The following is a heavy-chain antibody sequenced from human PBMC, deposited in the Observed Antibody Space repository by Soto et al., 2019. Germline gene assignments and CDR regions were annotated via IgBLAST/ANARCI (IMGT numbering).Heavy chain of an antibody. D-gene: IGHD3-10*01. V-gene: IGHV4-30-4*01. Sequence: QVQLQESGPGLVKPSQTLSLTCTVSGGSISRGDYYWSWIRQPQGKGLEWIGYIYYSGSTYYNPSLKSRVTISVDTSKNQFSLKLSSVTAADTAVYYCARVGGFGATTIDYWGQGTLVTVSS. CDR1: GGSISRGDYY. CDR2: IYYSGST. CDR3: ARVGGFGATTIDY. J-gene: IGHJ4*02.